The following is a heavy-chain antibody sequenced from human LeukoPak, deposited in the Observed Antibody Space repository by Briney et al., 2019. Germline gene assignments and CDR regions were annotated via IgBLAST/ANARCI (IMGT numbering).Heavy chain of an antibody. V-gene: IGHV4-4*07. CDR3: AREWVSGLSSAYYFDAFDI. D-gene: IGHD3-22*01. J-gene: IGHJ3*02. Sequence: SETLSLTCTVSGGPISSYYWSWIRQPAGKGLEWIGRIYTSGSTNYNPSLKSRVTMSADTSKNQFSLKPSSVTAADTAVYYCAREWVSGLSSAYYFDAFDIWGQGTMVTVSS. CDR1: GGPISSYY. CDR2: IYTSGST.